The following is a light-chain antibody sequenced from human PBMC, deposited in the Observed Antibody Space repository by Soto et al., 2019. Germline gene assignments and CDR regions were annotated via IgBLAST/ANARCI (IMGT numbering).Light chain of an antibody. CDR1: QSVSSSY. J-gene: IGKJ1*01. V-gene: IGKV3-20*01. CDR2: GAS. Sequence: EIVLTQSPGTLPLSPGERATLSCRASQSVSSSYLAWYQQKPGQAPRPLIYGASSRATGIPDRFSGSGSGTDFTLTISRLEPEDFAVYYCQQYGSSPTWTFGQGTKVDIK. CDR3: QQYGSSPTWT.